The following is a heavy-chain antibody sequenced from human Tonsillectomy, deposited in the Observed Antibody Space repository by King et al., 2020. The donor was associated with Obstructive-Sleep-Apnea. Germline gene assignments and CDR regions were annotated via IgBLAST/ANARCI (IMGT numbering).Heavy chain of an antibody. J-gene: IGHJ5*02. V-gene: IGHV4-59*01. Sequence: QLQESGPGLVKPSETLSLTCTVSGGSITSYYWSWIRQPPGKGLEWIGYIYYSGSTNYNPSLRSRVPISVDTSKNQFSLKLSSVTAADTAVYYCARSISSYGSGTVGFDPWGQGTLVTVSS. CDR3: ARSISSYGSGTVGFDP. CDR2: IYYSGST. D-gene: IGHD3-10*01. CDR1: GGSITSYY.